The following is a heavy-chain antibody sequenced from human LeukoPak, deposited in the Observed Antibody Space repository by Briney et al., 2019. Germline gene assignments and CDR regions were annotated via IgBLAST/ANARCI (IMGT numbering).Heavy chain of an antibody. CDR3: TTVTIAVAGTLG. Sequence: GGSLRLSCAASGFTFSNAWMSWVRQAPGKGLEWVGRIKSKTDGGTTDYAAPVKGRFTISRDDSEDTLYLQMNSLKTEDTAVYYCTTVTIAVAGTLGWGQETLVTVSS. V-gene: IGHV3-15*01. J-gene: IGHJ4*02. D-gene: IGHD6-19*01. CDR1: GFTFSNAW. CDR2: IKSKTDGGTT.